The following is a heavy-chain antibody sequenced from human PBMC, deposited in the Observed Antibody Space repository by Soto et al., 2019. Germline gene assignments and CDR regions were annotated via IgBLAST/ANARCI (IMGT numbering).Heavy chain of an antibody. CDR1: GFTFSSYG. CDR2: IWYDGSNK. J-gene: IGHJ6*02. CDR3: ARDGHGADDYYCGMDV. Sequence: QVQLVESGVGVVQPGRSLRLSCAASGFTFSSYGMHWVRQAPGQGLEWVAVIWYDGSNKYYADSVKGRFTISRDNSKNTLYLQMNSLRAEDTAVYYCARDGHGADDYYCGMDVWGQGTTVTVSS. D-gene: IGHD3-10*01. V-gene: IGHV3-33*01.